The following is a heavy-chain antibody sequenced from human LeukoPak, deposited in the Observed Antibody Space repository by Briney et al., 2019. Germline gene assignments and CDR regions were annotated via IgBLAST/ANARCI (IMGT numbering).Heavy chain of an antibody. J-gene: IGHJ4*02. CDR3: ARDTSPRGYSGQYYFDY. CDR1: GFTFSSYA. CDR2: ISGSGGST. D-gene: IGHD5-12*01. V-gene: IGHV3-23*01. Sequence: PGGSLRLSCAASGFTFSSYAMSWVRQAPGKGLEWVPAISGSGGSTYYADSVKGRFTISRDNAKNSLYLQMNSLRAEDTAVYYCARDTSPRGYSGQYYFDYWGQGTLVTVSS.